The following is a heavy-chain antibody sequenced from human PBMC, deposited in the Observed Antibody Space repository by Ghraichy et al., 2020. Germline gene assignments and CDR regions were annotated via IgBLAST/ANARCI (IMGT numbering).Heavy chain of an antibody. Sequence: GGSLRLSCAASGFTFSSYAMSWVRQAPGKGLEWVSAISGSGGSTYYADSVKGRFTISRDNSKNTLYLQMNSLRAEDTAVYYCAKDRLRFLEWSPYYFDYWGQGTLVTVSS. D-gene: IGHD3-3*01. V-gene: IGHV3-23*01. CDR2: ISGSGGST. J-gene: IGHJ4*02. CDR1: GFTFSSYA. CDR3: AKDRLRFLEWSPYYFDY.